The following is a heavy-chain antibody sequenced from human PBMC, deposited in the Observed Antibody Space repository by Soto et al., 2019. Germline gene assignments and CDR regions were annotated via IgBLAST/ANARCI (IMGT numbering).Heavy chain of an antibody. J-gene: IGHJ6*02. CDR2: ISGSGGST. CDR3: AKDLGYDFWSGYYSPQYYYYGMDV. D-gene: IGHD3-3*01. V-gene: IGHV3-23*01. CDR1: GFTFSSYA. Sequence: PGGSLRLSCAASGFTFSSYAMSWVRQAPGKGLEWVSAISGSGGSTYYADSVKGRFTISRDNSKNTLYLQMNSLRAEDTAVYYCAKDLGYDFWSGYYSPQYYYYGMDVWGRGTTVTVSS.